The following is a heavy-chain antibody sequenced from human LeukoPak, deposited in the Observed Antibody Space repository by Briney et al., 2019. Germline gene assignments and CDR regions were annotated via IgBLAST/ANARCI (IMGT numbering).Heavy chain of an antibody. CDR2: ISAYNGNT. V-gene: IGHV1-18*01. CDR3: AKSNWAEYYFDY. J-gene: IGHJ4*02. Sequence: ASVTVSCKASGYTFTSYGISWVRQAPGQGLEWMGWISAYNGNTNYAQKLQGRVTITTDTSTTTAYMELSSLRSEDTAVYYCAKSNWAEYYFDYWGQGTLVTVSS. CDR1: GYTFTSYG. D-gene: IGHD7-27*01.